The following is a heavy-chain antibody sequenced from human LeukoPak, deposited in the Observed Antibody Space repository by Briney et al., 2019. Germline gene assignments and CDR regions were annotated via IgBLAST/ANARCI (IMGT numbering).Heavy chain of an antibody. Sequence: GGSLRLSCAASGFTFSSYWMSWVRQAPGKGLEGVAVISYDGSNKYYADSVKGRFTISRDNSKNTLYLQMNSLRAEDTAVYYYAKAGYSGHHFDYWGQGTLVTVSS. D-gene: IGHD5-12*01. CDR3: AKAGYSGHHFDY. J-gene: IGHJ4*02. CDR2: ISYDGSNK. CDR1: GFTFSSYW. V-gene: IGHV3-30*18.